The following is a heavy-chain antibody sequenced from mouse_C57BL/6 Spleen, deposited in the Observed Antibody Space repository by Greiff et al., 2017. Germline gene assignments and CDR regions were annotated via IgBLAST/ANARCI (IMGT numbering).Heavy chain of an antibody. CDR1: GFTFSSYA. CDR2: ISDGGSYT. J-gene: IGHJ2*01. D-gene: IGHD1-1*01. CDR3: ARAITTVAYFDY. Sequence: EVKLVESGGGLVKPGGSLKLSCAASGFTFSSYAMSWVRQTPEKRLEWVATISDGGSYTYYPDNVKGRFTISRDKAKNNLYLQMSHLQSEDTAMYCCARAITTVAYFDYWGQGTTRTVSS. V-gene: IGHV5-4*03.